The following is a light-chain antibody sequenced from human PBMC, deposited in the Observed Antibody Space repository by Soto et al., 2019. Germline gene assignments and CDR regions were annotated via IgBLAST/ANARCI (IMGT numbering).Light chain of an antibody. CDR3: QQGDSFPLP. CDR1: QGVGTW. CDR2: SAS. Sequence: DIQMTQSPSSVSASVGDRVTITCRASQGVGTWLAWFQQKPGEAPRLLIYSASTLHSGVPSRFSGSGSGTDFTLTITSLQPEDFATYYCQQGDSFPLPFGGGTKVEIK. V-gene: IGKV1-12*01. J-gene: IGKJ4*01.